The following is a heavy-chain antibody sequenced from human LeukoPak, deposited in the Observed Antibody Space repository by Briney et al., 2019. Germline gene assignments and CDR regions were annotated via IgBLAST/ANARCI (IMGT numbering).Heavy chain of an antibody. CDR2: INPSGGST. V-gene: IGHV1-46*01. CDR1: GYTFSNYY. D-gene: IGHD5-18*01. J-gene: IGHJ4*02. Sequence: ASAKVSCKASGYTFSNYYIHWVRQAPGQGLEWMGLINPSGGSTKYAQKFQGRVTMTTDTSTSTVYMDMSSLTSEDTAVYYCARDREERWMQLPGEYWGQGTVVTVSS. CDR3: ARDREERWMQLPGEY.